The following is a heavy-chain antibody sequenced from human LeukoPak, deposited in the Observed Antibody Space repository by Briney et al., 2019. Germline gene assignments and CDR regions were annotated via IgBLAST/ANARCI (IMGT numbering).Heavy chain of an antibody. CDR3: AKDQEMATITGSAFDI. V-gene: IGHV3-9*03. D-gene: IGHD5-24*01. CDR2: ISWNSGSI. J-gene: IGHJ3*02. CDR1: GFTFDDYA. Sequence: GGSLRLSCAASGFTFDDYAMHWVRQAPGKGLEWVSGISWNSGSIGYADSVKGRFTISRDNAKNSLYLQMNSLRAEDMALYYCAKDQEMATITGSAFDIWGQGTMVTVSS.